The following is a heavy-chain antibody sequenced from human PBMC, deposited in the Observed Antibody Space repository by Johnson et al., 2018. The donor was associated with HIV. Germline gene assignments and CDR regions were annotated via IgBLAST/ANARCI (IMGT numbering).Heavy chain of an antibody. CDR3: ASTRLGAFDI. CDR2: IKQDGSEK. J-gene: IGHJ3*02. CDR1: GFTVSSNY. V-gene: IGHV3-7*01. Sequence: VQLVESGGGLIQPGGSLRLSCAASGFTVSSNYMSWVRQAPGKGLEWVANIKQDGSEKYYVDSVKGRFTISRDNAKNSLYLQMDSLRVEDTAVYYCASTRLGAFDIWGQGTMVTVSS. D-gene: IGHD6-6*01.